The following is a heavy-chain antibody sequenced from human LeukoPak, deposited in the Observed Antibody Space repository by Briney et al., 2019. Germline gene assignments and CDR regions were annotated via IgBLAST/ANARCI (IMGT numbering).Heavy chain of an antibody. Sequence: ASVKVSCKASGGTFSSYAISWVRQAPGQGLEWMGRIIPIFDIANYAQKFQGRVTITADKSTSTAYMELSSLRSEDTAVYYCARERGTYYYDSSGYYSWGQGTLVTVSS. J-gene: IGHJ4*02. CDR3: ARERGTYYYDSSGYYS. CDR2: IIPIFDIA. CDR1: GGTFSSYA. D-gene: IGHD3-22*01. V-gene: IGHV1-69*04.